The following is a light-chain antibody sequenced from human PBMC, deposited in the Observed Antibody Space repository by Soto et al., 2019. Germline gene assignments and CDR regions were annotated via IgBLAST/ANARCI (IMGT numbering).Light chain of an antibody. V-gene: IGLV1-44*01. CDR3: ASWDDSLNSWV. J-gene: IGLJ3*02. CDR2: TNN. Sequence: QSVLTQPPSASGTPGQRVTISCSGGYPNIGTNTVNWYQQLPGTAPTLLIYTNNQRPSGVPDRFSGSKSGTSASLAISGLQSEDESDYYCASWDDSLNSWVFGGGTKLTVL. CDR1: YPNIGTNT.